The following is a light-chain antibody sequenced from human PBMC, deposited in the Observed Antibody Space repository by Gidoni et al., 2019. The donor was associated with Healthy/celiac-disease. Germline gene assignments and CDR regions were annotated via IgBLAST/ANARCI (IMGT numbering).Light chain of an antibody. CDR1: SSDVGGYNY. CDR3: SSYTSSSTLSV. J-gene: IGLJ1*01. Sequence: QSALTQPASVSVSPGQSITISCTGTSSDVGGYNYVSWYQQHPGKAPKLMIYEVSHRPSGVSNRLSGSKSGNTASLTISGLQAEDEADYYCSSYTSSSTLSVFGTGTKVTVL. CDR2: EVS. V-gene: IGLV2-14*01.